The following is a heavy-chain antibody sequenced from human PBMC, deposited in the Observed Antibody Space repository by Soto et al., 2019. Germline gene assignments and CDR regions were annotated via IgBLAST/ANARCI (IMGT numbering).Heavy chain of an antibody. CDR3: ARDAPPEDY. J-gene: IGHJ4*02. CDR2: INAYNGNT. CDR1: GYTFTSYY. Sequence: QVQLVQSGAEVKKPGASVKVSCKASGYTFTSYYISWLRHAPGQGLEWMGWINAYNGNTNDAQKLQRRFTMTTDTSTSTAYMELRSLRSDDTAVYYCARDAPPEDYWGQGTLVTVSS. V-gene: IGHV1-18*01.